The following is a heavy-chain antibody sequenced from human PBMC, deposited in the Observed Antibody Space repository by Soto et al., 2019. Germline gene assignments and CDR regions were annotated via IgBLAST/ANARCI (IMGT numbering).Heavy chain of an antibody. J-gene: IGHJ4*02. CDR1: GGTFSSL. CDR3: ASKPHSGSHFDS. D-gene: IGHD1-26*01. Sequence: HVQVVQSGSEVKKPGSSVKVSCKASGGTFSSLNWVRQAPGQGLEWMGGIIPIFGRGDPAQKFQGRVTITADESTSTAYLEVTNLRSEDTAVYYCASKPHSGSHFDSWGEGTLVTVSS. V-gene: IGHV1-69*01. CDR2: IIPIFGRG.